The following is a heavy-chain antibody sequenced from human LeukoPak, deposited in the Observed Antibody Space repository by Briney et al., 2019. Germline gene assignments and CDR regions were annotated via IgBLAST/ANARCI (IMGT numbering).Heavy chain of an antibody. Sequence: PGGSLRLSCGASGFTFTTTWISSVRQTPGEGLEWVGLIRSKNYGGGTTDYIAPVKGRFIISRDDSKNTVYLQMNSLQIEDTALYYCTTGAPTNGHLFDYWGRGTLVTVSS. V-gene: IGHV3-15*01. CDR2: IRSKNYGGGTT. CDR3: TTGAPTNGHLFDY. D-gene: IGHD2-8*01. CDR1: GFTFTTTW. J-gene: IGHJ4*02.